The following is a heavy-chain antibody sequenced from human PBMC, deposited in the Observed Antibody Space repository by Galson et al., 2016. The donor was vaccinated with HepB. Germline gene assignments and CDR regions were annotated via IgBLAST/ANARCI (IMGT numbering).Heavy chain of an antibody. CDR2: ISSSDDSA. V-gene: IGHV3-23*01. J-gene: IGHJ5*02. CDR1: GFTFSTYA. CDR3: AKHQRITVFRFDP. D-gene: IGHD3-3*01. Sequence: SLRLSCAASGFTFSTYAMSWVRHTSGKGLEWVSGISSSDDSAYYADSVKCRFTISRDNSENTLYLQMNSLRAEDTAVYYCAKHQRITVFRFDPWGQGTLVTVSS.